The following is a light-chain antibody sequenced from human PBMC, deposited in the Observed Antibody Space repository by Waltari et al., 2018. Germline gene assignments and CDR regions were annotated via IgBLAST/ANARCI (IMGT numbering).Light chain of an antibody. Sequence: DIQMTQSPSSLSASVGDRVTITCRASQGINNHLACYQQKPGKVPTLLIYSASTLQSGVPSRFSGSGSGTDFTLTISSLHPEDVATYYCQKYNSAPRTFGPGTKVEIK. V-gene: IGKV1-27*01. CDR2: SAS. CDR3: QKYNSAPRT. CDR1: QGINNH. J-gene: IGKJ1*01.